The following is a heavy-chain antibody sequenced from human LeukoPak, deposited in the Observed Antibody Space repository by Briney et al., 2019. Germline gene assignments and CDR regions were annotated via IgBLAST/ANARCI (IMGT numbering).Heavy chain of an antibody. Sequence: PSETLSLTCTVSGGSISSYYWSWIRQPPGKGLEWIGYIYYSGSTNYNPSLKSRVTISVDTSKNQFSLKLSSVTAADTAVYYCARWLHGLYYFDYWGQGTLVTVSS. J-gene: IGHJ4*02. CDR3: ARWLHGLYYFDY. CDR1: GGSISSYY. V-gene: IGHV4-59*08. CDR2: IYYSGST. D-gene: IGHD5-24*01.